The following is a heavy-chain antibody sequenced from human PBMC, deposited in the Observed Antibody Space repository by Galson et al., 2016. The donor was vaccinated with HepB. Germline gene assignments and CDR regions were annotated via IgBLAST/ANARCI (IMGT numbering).Heavy chain of an antibody. CDR3: AHRRKECRGGSGSGTYDI. D-gene: IGHD2-15*01. CDR2: IFWDDDK. V-gene: IGHV2-5*02. J-gene: IGHJ3*02. Sequence: PALVKPTQTLTLTCTVSGFSVTTSGVGVGWIRQPPGKALEWLAVIFWDDDKRYSPSLQSRLTITKDNSKNQVFLTMTNMDPVDTGTYFCAHRRKECRGGSGSGTYDIWGQGTTVTVSS. CDR1: GFSVTTSGVG.